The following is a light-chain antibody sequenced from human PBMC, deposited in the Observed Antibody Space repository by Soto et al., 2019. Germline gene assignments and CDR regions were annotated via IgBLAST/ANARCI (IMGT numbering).Light chain of an antibody. J-gene: IGKJ2*01. CDR2: GAS. CDR1: QSITDYF. CDR3: QHYSYSPPYT. V-gene: IGKV3-20*01. Sequence: EIVLTQSPGILSLSPGERATLSCRASQSITDYFMGWYQQKPGQAPRLLIYGASNRATGIPDRFIGSGSGTDFSLTISRLETEDFAVYYCQHYSYSPPYTFGQGTKLEIK.